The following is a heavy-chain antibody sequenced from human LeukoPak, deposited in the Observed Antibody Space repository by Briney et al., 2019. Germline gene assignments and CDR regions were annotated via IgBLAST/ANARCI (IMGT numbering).Heavy chain of an antibody. CDR3: ATTFPYCGDGTCAL. D-gene: IGHD2-21*01. CDR2: TNQDGNRV. Sequence: GGSLRLSCAASGLRFSSHWMSWVSQAPGKGLEWVANTNQDGNRVNYVNSVKGRVSISRDNANNALFLQMHSLRVEDTAIYYCATTFPYCGDGTCALGGQGAQVTVSS. J-gene: IGHJ4*02. V-gene: IGHV3-7*01. CDR1: GLRFSSHW.